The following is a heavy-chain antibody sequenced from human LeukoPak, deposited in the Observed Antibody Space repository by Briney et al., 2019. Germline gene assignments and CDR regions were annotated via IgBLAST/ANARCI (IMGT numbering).Heavy chain of an antibody. Sequence: GGSLRLSCTASGFTFSLYNMNWVRQAPGKGLEWISSITGTSSHTYYADSVKGRFTISRENAKNSLYLQPNSLRAEDTAVYYCARDEGLPAEYFQHWGQGTLVTVSS. CDR2: ITGTSSHT. CDR1: GFTFSLYN. V-gene: IGHV3-21*01. CDR3: ARDEGLPAEYFQH. J-gene: IGHJ1*01.